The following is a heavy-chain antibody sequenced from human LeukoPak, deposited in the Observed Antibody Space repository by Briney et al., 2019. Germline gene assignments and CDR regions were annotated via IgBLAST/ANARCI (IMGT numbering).Heavy chain of an antibody. J-gene: IGHJ6*02. V-gene: IGHV3-30*18. CDR1: GFTFSSYG. CDR2: ISYDGSNK. CDR3: AKADTSTYYYYGMDV. Sequence: GRSLRLSCAASGFTFSSYGMHWVRQAPGKGLEWVAVISYDGSNKYYADSVKGRFTISRDNSKNTLYLQMNSLRAEDTAVYYCAKADTSTYYYYGMDVWGQGTTVPVSS. D-gene: IGHD5-18*01.